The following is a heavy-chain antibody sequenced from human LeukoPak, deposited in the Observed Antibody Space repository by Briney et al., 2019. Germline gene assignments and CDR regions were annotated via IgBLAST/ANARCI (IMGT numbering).Heavy chain of an antibody. CDR2: ISGSGGST. CDR1: GFTFSSYA. Sequence: GGSLRLSCAASGFTFSSYAMSWVRQAPGKGRCCVSGISGSGGSTYYADSVKGRFTISRDNSKDTLYLQMNSLRTDDTAVYYCATSGSQGLSGTDCWGQGTLVTVSS. J-gene: IGHJ4*02. CDR3: ATSGSQGLSGTDC. V-gene: IGHV3-23*01. D-gene: IGHD1-26*01.